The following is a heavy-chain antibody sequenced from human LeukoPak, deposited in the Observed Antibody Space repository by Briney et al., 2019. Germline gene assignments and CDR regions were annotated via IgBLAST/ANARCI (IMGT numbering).Heavy chain of an antibody. CDR3: ARGASRSYCLDH. V-gene: IGHV3-30*03. CDR2: ISSDGSTK. CDR1: GFTFNNFI. D-gene: IGHD1-26*01. Sequence: GGSLRLSCTASGFTFNNFIIYWVRQAPGTGLQWVAVISSDGSTKYYAASVKGRFTVSRDNSKNTVYVQMSSLRDEDTAVYYCARGASRSYCLDHWGQGTLVTVSS. J-gene: IGHJ4*02.